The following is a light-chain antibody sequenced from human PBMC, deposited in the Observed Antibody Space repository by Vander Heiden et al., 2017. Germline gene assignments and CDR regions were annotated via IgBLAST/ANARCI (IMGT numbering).Light chain of an antibody. J-gene: IGKJ2*01. V-gene: IGKV3-11*01. Sequence: EIVLTQSPATLSLSPGESATLSCRASQSVNNYLAWYQQKPGQAPRLLIYDASKRVTGISARFSGSGSGTDFTLTISRIEPEDFAVYFCQQRSNWYAFGQGTKLEIK. CDR3: QQRSNWYA. CDR2: DAS. CDR1: QSVNNY.